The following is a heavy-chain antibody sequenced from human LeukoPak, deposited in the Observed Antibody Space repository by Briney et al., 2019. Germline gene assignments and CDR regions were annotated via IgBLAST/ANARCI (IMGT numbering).Heavy chain of an antibody. D-gene: IGHD3-22*01. J-gene: IGHJ4*02. V-gene: IGHV3-64D*06. CDR2: ISSNGGST. CDR3: VKDINGYDSSVFDY. CDR1: GFTFSSYA. Sequence: GGSLRLSCSASGFTFSSYAMHWVRQAPGKGREYVSAISSNGGSTYYADSVKGRFTISRDNSKNTLYLQMSSLRAEDTAVYYCVKDINGYDSSVFDYWGQGTLVTVSS.